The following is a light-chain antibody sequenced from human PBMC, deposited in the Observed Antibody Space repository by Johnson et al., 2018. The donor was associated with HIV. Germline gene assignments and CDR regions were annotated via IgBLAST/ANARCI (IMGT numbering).Light chain of an antibody. J-gene: IGLJ1*01. V-gene: IGLV1-51*01. CDR2: DNN. Sequence: QSVLTQPPSVSAAPGQKVTISCSGASSNIDNDYVSWYQQIPGKAPKLLIYDNNKRPSGIPDRFSGSKSGSSATLAITGLQTGDEGDYYCGSWDTSLSASLFGTGTKVSVL. CDR3: GSWDTSLSASL. CDR1: SSNIDNDY.